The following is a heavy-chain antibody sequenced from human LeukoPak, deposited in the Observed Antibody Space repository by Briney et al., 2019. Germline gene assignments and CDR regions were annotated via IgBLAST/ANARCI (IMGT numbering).Heavy chain of an antibody. D-gene: IGHD3-3*01. CDR1: GFTVSSNY. Sequence: GGSLRLSCAASGFTVSSNYMSWVRQAPGKGLEWVSVIYSGGSTYYADSVKGRFTISRDNSKNTLYLQMNSLGAEDTAVYYCARDSPDFWSGYPALDYWGQGTLVTVSS. V-gene: IGHV3-66*01. J-gene: IGHJ4*02. CDR3: ARDSPDFWSGYPALDY. CDR2: IYSGGST.